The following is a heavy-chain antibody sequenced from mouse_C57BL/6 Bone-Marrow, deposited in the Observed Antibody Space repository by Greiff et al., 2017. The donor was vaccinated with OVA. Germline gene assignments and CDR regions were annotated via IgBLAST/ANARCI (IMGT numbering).Heavy chain of an antibody. Sequence: QVQLQQSGPGLVQPSQSLSITCPVSGFSLTSYGVHWVRQPPGKGLEWLGVIWSGGSTDYNAAFISRLSISKDNSKSQVFFKMNSLQADDTAIYYCAKRYDYDGQEVGDYWGQGTSVTVSS. CDR2: IWSGGST. J-gene: IGHJ4*01. V-gene: IGHV2-4*01. CDR3: AKRYDYDGQEVGDY. CDR1: GFSLTSYG. D-gene: IGHD2-4*01.